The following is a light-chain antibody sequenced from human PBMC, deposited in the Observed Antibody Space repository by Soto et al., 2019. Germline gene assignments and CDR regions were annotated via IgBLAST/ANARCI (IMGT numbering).Light chain of an antibody. CDR1: RSNIGAGYD. J-gene: IGLJ1*01. Sequence: QSVLTQPPSVSGAPGQRVTISCTGSRSNIGAGYDVHWYQQLPGTAPKLLIYGNDNRPSGVPDRFSGSKSGTSASLAITGLQAEDEANYYCQTHGSSLSSYVFGTGTKVTVL. V-gene: IGLV1-40*01. CDR2: GND. CDR3: QTHGSSLSSYV.